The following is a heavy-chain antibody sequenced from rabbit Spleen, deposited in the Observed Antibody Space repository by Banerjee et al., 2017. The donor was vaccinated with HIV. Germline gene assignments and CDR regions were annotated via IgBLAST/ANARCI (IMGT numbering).Heavy chain of an antibody. CDR2: IDTGSSGST. D-gene: IGHD8-1*01. J-gene: IGHJ6*01. CDR3: ARDTGSSFSSYGMDL. CDR1: GFSFSSSYY. V-gene: IGHV1S40*01. Sequence: QSLEESGGDLVQPGASLTLTCTASGFSFSSSYYMCWVRQAPGKGLEWIGCIDTGSSGSTYYATWAKGRFTISKTSSTTVTLQMTSLTVADTATYFCARDTGSSFSSYGMDLWGPGTLVTV.